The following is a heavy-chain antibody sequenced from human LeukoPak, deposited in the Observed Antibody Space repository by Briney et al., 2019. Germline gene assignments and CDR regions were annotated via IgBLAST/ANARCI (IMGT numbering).Heavy chain of an antibody. V-gene: IGHV3-33*01. CDR1: GFTFSSYG. D-gene: IGHD6-19*01. CDR2: IWYDGSNK. Sequence: GGSLRLSCAASGFTFSSYGMHWVRQAPVKGLEWVAVIWYDGSNKYYADSVKGRFTISRDNSKNTLYLQMNSLRAEDTAVYYCARDGLGYSSGWYGGFDYWGQGTLVTVSS. CDR3: ARDGLGYSSGWYGGFDY. J-gene: IGHJ4*02.